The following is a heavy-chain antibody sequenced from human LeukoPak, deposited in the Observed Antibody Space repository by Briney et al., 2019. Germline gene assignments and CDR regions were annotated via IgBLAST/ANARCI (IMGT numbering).Heavy chain of an antibody. CDR1: GGSISSYY. V-gene: IGHV4-4*07. Sequence: SETLSLTCTVSGGSISSYYWSWIRQPAGKGLEWIGRIYTSGSTNYNPSLKSRVTMSVDTSKNQFSLKLSSVTAADTAVYYCARRPFKAVPAATPNVYFYYGLDVWGQGTTVTVSS. D-gene: IGHD2-15*01. CDR3: ARRPFKAVPAATPNVYFYYGLDV. J-gene: IGHJ6*02. CDR2: IYTSGST.